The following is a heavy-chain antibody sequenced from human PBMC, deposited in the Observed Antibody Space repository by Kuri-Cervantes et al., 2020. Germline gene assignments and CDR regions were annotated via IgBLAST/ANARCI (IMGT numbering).Heavy chain of an antibody. D-gene: IGHD4-17*01. J-gene: IGHJ4*02. CDR1: GYTFTSYY. V-gene: IGHV1-45*02. CDR3: AVPPDDYGDYVVDY. CDR2: ITPFNGNT. Sequence: SVKVSCKASGYTFTSYYIHWVRQAPGQGLEWMGWITPFNGNTNYAQKFQDRVTITRDRSMSTAYMELSRLRSDDTAVYYCAVPPDDYGDYVVDYWGQGTLVTVSS.